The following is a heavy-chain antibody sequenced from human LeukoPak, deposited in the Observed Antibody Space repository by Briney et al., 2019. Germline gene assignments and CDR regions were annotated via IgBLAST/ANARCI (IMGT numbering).Heavy chain of an antibody. CDR1: GFTFTIYG. CDR2: IRYDGSNK. J-gene: IGHJ4*02. D-gene: IGHD5-24*01. Sequence: PGGSLRLSCAASGFTFTIYGMHWVRQAPGKGLEWVAFIRYDGSNKYYADSVKGRFTISRDNAKNTLYLQMNSLRTEDTAVYYCVKDGYRPLPFDYWGQGTLVTVSS. V-gene: IGHV3-30*02. CDR3: VKDGYRPLPFDY.